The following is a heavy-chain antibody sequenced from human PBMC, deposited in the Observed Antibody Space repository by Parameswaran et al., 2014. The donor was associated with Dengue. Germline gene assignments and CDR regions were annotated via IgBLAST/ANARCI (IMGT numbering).Heavy chain of an antibody. Sequence: KWIRQPPGKGLEWVSSISSSSSYIYYADSVKGRFTISRDNAKNSLYLQMNSLRAEDTAVYYCARVADPNDGRYYYYGMDVWGQGTTVTVSS. J-gene: IGHJ6*02. V-gene: IGHV3-21*01. D-gene: IGHD1-1*01. CDR3: ARVADPNDGRYYYYGMDV. CDR2: ISSSSSYI.